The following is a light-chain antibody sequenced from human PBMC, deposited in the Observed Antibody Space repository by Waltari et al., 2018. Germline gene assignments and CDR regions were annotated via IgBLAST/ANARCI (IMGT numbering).Light chain of an antibody. V-gene: IGLV1-47*01. CDR3: GAWDDSLSGPV. CDR1: SSNIGSNY. Sequence: SVLTQPPSASVNTGPRVTISCSGSSSNIGSNYVYWYRQLPETAPKLLIYGNNPLPSGVAGRFSGAKSDGSASLSISELRSEDEAEYYCGAWDDSLSGPVFGGGTKLTV. J-gene: IGLJ2*01. CDR2: GNN.